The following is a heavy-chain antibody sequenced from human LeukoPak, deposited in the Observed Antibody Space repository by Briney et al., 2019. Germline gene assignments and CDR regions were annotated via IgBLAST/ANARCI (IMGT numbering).Heavy chain of an antibody. J-gene: IGHJ4*02. CDR2: FYCSGST. D-gene: IGHD3-10*01. Sequence: SETLSLTCTVSGGSISSRSYYWGWMRQPPGKGLEWIGSFYCSGSTYYNPSLKSCVSISVETSMNQFSLKPSSMTAADAAVYYCARQGNIVLWFGALGNYFNYWGQGTLVTVSS. V-gene: IGHV4-39*01. CDR1: GGSISSRSYY. CDR3: ARQGNIVLWFGALGNYFNY.